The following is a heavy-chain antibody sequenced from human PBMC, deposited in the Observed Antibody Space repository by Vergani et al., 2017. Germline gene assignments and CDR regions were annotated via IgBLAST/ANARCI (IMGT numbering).Heavy chain of an antibody. Sequence: EVQLLESGGGLVQPGGSLRLSCAASGFTFSSYAMSWVRQAPGKGLEWVSAISGSGGSTYYADSVKGRFTISRDTSKNTLYLQMNSLRAEDTAVYYCAKXQPTVTAYYYGMDVWGQGTTVTVSS. CDR2: ISGSGGST. D-gene: IGHD4-17*01. J-gene: IGHJ6*02. CDR3: AKXQPTVTAYYYGMDV. V-gene: IGHV3-23*01. CDR1: GFTFSSYA.